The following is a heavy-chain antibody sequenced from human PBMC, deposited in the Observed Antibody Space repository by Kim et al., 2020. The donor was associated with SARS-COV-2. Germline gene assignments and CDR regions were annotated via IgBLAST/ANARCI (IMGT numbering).Heavy chain of an antibody. V-gene: IGHV3-23*01. CDR1: EFTFSSSA. Sequence: GGSLRLSCAASEFTFSSSAMSWVRQAPGKGLEWVSTINDRGYSTYYADSMQGRFTISRDNSRNTLYLQMHSLRAEDTAVYFCAKSHSIVVVASGRSNWFDTWGRGTLVTVSS. J-gene: IGHJ5*02. CDR3: AKSHSIVVVASGRSNWFDT. CDR2: INDRGYST. D-gene: IGHD2-2*01.